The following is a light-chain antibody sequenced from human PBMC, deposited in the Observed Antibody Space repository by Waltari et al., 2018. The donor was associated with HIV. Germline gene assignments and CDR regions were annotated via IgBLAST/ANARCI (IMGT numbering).Light chain of an antibody. CDR1: SRRKYD. Sequence: SSELTQDPAVSVALGQTVRITCQGDSRRKYDAQWHQQKPGQAPVLVIYERNKRPSVIPDRFSGSKSGNTASLTITGAQAEDEADYYCKSRDSTGNLVVFGGGTKLTVL. V-gene: IGLV3-19*01. CDR2: ERN. J-gene: IGLJ2*01. CDR3: KSRDSTGNLVV.